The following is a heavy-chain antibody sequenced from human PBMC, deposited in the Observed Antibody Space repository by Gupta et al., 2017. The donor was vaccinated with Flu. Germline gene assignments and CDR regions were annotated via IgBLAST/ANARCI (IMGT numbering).Heavy chain of an antibody. CDR3: ARVTWGDGSGENNWFDP. V-gene: IGHV4-31*02. D-gene: IGHD3-10*01. J-gene: IGHJ5*02. Sequence: SRVTISVDTSKNQFPLKLSSVTAADTAVYYCARVTWGDGSGENNWFDPWGQGTLVTVSS.